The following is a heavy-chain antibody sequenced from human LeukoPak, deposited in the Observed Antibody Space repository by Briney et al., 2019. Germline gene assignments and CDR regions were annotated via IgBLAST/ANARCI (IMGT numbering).Heavy chain of an antibody. D-gene: IGHD1-26*01. Sequence: GGSLRLSCAASGFTFSSYAMHWVRQAPGKGLEWVAVISYDGSNKYYADSVKGRFTISRDNSKNTLYLQMNSLRAEDTAVYYCARDKGVGATQAVFDYWGQGTLVTVSS. V-gene: IGHV3-30-3*01. J-gene: IGHJ4*02. CDR1: GFTFSSYA. CDR3: ARDKGVGATQAVFDY. CDR2: ISYDGSNK.